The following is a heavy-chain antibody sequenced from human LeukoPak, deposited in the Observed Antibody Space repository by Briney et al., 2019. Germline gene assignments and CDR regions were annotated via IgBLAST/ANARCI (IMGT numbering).Heavy chain of an antibody. J-gene: IGHJ4*02. V-gene: IGHV3-21*01. Sequence: GGSLRLSCAASGFTFSSYSMNWVRQAPGKGLEWVSSISSSSYIYYADSVKGRFTISRDNAKNSLYLQMNSLRAEDTAVYYCAREGYYYDSSGYIDYWGQGTLVTVSS. CDR2: ISSSSYI. CDR3: AREGYYYDSSGYIDY. D-gene: IGHD3-22*01. CDR1: GFTFSSYS.